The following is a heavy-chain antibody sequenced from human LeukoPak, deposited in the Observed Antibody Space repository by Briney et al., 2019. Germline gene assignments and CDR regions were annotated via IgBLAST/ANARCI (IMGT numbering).Heavy chain of an antibody. Sequence: GASVKVSCKASGYTFTSYDINWVRQATGQGLEWMGWMNPNSGNTGYAQKFQGRVTMTRNTSISTAYMELSSLRSEDTAVYYCARGRPFTMIVVDAFDIWGQGTMVTVSS. V-gene: IGHV1-8*01. CDR3: ARGRPFTMIVVDAFDI. J-gene: IGHJ3*02. D-gene: IGHD3-22*01. CDR1: GYTFTSYD. CDR2: MNPNSGNT.